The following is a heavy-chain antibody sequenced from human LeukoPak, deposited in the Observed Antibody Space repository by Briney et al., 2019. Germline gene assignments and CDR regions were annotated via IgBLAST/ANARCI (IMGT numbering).Heavy chain of an antibody. V-gene: IGHV4-34*01. Sequence: SETLSLTCAVYGGSFSGYYWSWIRQPPGKGLEWIGEINHSGSTNYNPSLKSRVTISVDTSKNQFSLKLSSVTAADTAVYYCAREPEYYYGSGAPDYWGQGTLVTVSS. J-gene: IGHJ4*02. D-gene: IGHD3-10*01. CDR1: GGSFSGYY. CDR2: INHSGST. CDR3: AREPEYYYGSGAPDY.